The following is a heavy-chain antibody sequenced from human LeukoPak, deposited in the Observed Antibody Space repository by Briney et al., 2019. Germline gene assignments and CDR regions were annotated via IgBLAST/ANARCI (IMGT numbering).Heavy chain of an antibody. J-gene: IGHJ4*02. Sequence: GASVKVSCKASGYTFTSYGISWVRQAPGQGLEWMGWISAYNGNTNYAQKLQGRVTVTTDTSTSTAYMELRSLRSDDTAVYYCASIISSGYYFLLDYWGQGTLVTVSS. CDR2: ISAYNGNT. CDR1: GYTFTSYG. CDR3: ASIISSGYYFLLDY. D-gene: IGHD3-22*01. V-gene: IGHV1-18*01.